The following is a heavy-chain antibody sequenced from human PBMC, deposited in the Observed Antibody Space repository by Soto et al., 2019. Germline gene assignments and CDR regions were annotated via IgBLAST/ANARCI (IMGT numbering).Heavy chain of an antibody. CDR3: ARGGGSTKVVY. Sequence: QVQLQESGPGLVKPSQTLSLTCTVSGGSITSSGYYWSWIRQHPGEGLEWIGFTSNSGSTSYNPSLKSRVTISVDTSSNQFSLNLKSVTAADTAVYYCARGGGSTKVVYWGQGTLVTVSP. V-gene: IGHV4-31*03. CDR2: TSNSGST. CDR1: GGSITSSGYY. J-gene: IGHJ4*02. D-gene: IGHD2-2*01.